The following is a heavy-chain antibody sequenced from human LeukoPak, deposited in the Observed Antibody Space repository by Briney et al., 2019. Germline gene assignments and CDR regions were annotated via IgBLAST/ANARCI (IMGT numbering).Heavy chain of an antibody. CDR2: ISGSGGST. CDR3: AKGWGYCSGGSCYSDYYYGMDV. CDR1: GFTFSSYA. Sequence: GGSLRLSCAASGFTFSSYAMSWVRQAPGKGPEWVSAISGSGGSTYYADSVKGRFTISRDNSKNTLYLQMNSLRAEDTAVYYCAKGWGYCSGGSCYSDYYYGMDVWGQGTTVTVSS. D-gene: IGHD2-15*01. V-gene: IGHV3-23*01. J-gene: IGHJ6*02.